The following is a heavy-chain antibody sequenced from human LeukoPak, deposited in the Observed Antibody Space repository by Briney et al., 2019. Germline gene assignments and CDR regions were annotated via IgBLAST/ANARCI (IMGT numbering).Heavy chain of an antibody. CDR2: IYYSGST. V-gene: IGHV4-39*07. J-gene: IGHJ3*01. CDR3: ARDLRVIVFDF. Sequence: SETLSLTCTVSGGSISSSSYYWGWIRQPPGKGLEWIGSIYYSGSTYYNPSLKSRVTISVDTSKNQFSLMLNSVTAADTAVYYCARDLRVIVFDFWGQGTMVTVSS. D-gene: IGHD3-22*01. CDR1: GGSISSSSYY.